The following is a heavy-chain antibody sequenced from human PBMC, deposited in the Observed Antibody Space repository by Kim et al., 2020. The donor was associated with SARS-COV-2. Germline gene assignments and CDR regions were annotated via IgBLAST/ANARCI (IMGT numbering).Heavy chain of an antibody. Sequence: GGCLRLSCAASGFTFSSYWMHWVRQAPGKGLVWVSRINSDGSSTSYADSVKGRFTISRDNAKNTLYLQMNSLRAEDTAVYYCARDTTGGFWSGYYIDYWGQGTLVTVSS. CDR3: ARDTTGGFWSGYYIDY. V-gene: IGHV3-74*01. CDR2: INSDGSST. CDR1: GFTFSSYW. J-gene: IGHJ4*02. D-gene: IGHD3-3*01.